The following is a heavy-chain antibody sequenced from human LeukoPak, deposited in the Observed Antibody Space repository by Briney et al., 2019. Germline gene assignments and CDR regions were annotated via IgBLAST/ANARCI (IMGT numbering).Heavy chain of an antibody. CDR1: GFTFSSYG. Sequence: GGSLRLSCAASGFTFSSYGMHWVRQAPGKGLEWVAVISYDGSNKYYADSVKGRFTISRDNSKNTLYLQMNSLRAEDTAVYYCARDRAYYYGSGDVGYWGQGTLVTVSS. CDR3: ARDRAYYYGSGDVGY. D-gene: IGHD3-10*01. V-gene: IGHV3-30*03. J-gene: IGHJ4*02. CDR2: ISYDGSNK.